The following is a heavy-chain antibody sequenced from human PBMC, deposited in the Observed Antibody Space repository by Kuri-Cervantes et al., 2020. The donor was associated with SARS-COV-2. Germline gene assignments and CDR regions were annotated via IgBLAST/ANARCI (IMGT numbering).Heavy chain of an antibody. D-gene: IGHD2-2*01. CDR3: ARDRVVPAATRPYYYYGMDV. J-gene: IGHJ6*02. Sequence: SETLSLTCTVSGGSISSYYWSWIRQPPGKGLEWIGYIYYSGSTNYNPSLKSRVTISVDTSKNQFSLKLSSVTAADTAVYYCARDRVVPAATRPYYYYGMDVWGQGTTVTVSS. CDR2: IYYSGST. CDR1: GGSISSYY. V-gene: IGHV4-59*01.